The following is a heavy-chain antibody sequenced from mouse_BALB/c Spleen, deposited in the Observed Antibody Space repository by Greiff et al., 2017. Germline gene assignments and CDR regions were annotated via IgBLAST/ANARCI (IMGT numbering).Heavy chain of an antibody. CDR1: GFSLSDYG. Sequence: QVQLKESGPGLVAPSQSLSIICTVSGFSLSDYGVSWIRQPPGKGLEWLGVIWGGGSRYYNSVLKSRLSISKDNSKSQVFLKMNSLQTDDTAMYYCAKDGEFYFDVWGAGTTVTVSS. V-gene: IGHV2-6-5*01. CDR2: IWGGGSR. J-gene: IGHJ1*01. CDR3: AKDGEFYFDV. D-gene: IGHD2-13*01.